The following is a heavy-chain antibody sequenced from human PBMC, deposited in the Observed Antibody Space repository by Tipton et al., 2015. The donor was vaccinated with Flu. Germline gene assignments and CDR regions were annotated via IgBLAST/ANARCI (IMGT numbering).Heavy chain of an antibody. CDR3: ARDRGLYGMDV. CDR1: GGPISSYY. Sequence: TLSLTCTVSGGPISSYYWSWIRQPPGKGLEWIGYIYYSGSTNYNPSLKSRVTISVDTSKNQFSLKLSSVTAAGTAVYYCARDRGLYGMDVWGQGTTVTVSS. V-gene: IGHV4-59*01. CDR2: IYYSGST. D-gene: IGHD3-10*01. J-gene: IGHJ6*02.